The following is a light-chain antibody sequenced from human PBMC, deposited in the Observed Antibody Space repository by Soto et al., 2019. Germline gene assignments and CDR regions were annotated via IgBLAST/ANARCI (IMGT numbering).Light chain of an antibody. CDR3: QQYSNWPLT. J-gene: IGKJ4*01. CDR2: KAS. CDR1: QSFSNY. Sequence: DIVLIQSPSTLSTSVGERATITCRASQSFSNYLAWYQQIPGQPPKLLIYKASNLDSGVPSRFSGSGSGTDFTLTISSLEPDDLAAYYCQQYSNWPLTFGGGTKVEIK. V-gene: IGKV1-5*03.